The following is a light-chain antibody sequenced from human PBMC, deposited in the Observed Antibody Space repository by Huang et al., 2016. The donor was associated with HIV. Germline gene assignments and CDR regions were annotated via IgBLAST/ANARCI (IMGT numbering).Light chain of an antibody. CDR1: QSIGRS. CDR2: DAS. Sequence: EILLTQSPATLSVSPGQRATLSCRASQSIGRSLAWYQQRPGQAPRLLIYDASNRATAIPARCSGRGSGTDFTLTISSLEPEEFAVYYCQQRSNWLPYTFGQGTKLEIK. J-gene: IGKJ2*01. CDR3: QQRSNWLPYT. V-gene: IGKV3-11*01.